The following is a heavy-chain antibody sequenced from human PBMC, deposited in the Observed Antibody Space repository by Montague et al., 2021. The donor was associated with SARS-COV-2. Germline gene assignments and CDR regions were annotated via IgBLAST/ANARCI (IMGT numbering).Heavy chain of an antibody. J-gene: IGHJ6*02. CDR1: GGSFSGYY. CDR3: ARGRMHGDYFYGMDV. Sequence: SETLSLTCAVYGGSFSGYYWSWIRQPPGKGLEWIGEINHSGSTNYNPSLKSRVTISVDTSKNQFSLKLSSVTAADTAVYYCARGRMHGDYFYGMDVWGQGTTVTVSS. D-gene: IGHD4-17*01. V-gene: IGHV4-34*01. CDR2: INHSGST.